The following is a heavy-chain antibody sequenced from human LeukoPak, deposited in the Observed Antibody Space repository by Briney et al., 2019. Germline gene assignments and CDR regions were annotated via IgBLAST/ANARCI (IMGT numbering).Heavy chain of an antibody. V-gene: IGHV4-4*01. Sequence: SGTLSLTCAVSGGSISSSNWWSWVRQPPGKGLEWNGEIYHSGGTNYNPSLKSRVTIPVDKSKNQFSPMLSSVPAEDTGVYCCARRYASGPYWGQGTLVTVSS. CDR1: GGSISSSNW. CDR2: IYHSGGT. CDR3: ARRYASGPY. D-gene: IGHD3-10*01. J-gene: IGHJ4*02.